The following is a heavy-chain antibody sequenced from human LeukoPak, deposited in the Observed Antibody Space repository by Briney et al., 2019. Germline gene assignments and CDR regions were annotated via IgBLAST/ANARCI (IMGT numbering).Heavy chain of an antibody. CDR3: ARPYYDSTYYMDV. CDR1: GGSISSNSYY. Sequence: PSETLSLTCAVSGGSISSNSYYWGWIRQPPGKGLEWIGSIYYSGSTYYNPSLKSRVTISVDTSKNQFSLKLSSVTAADTAVYYCARPYYDSTYYMDVWGKGTTVTISS. V-gene: IGHV4-39*01. CDR2: IYYSGST. D-gene: IGHD3-22*01. J-gene: IGHJ6*03.